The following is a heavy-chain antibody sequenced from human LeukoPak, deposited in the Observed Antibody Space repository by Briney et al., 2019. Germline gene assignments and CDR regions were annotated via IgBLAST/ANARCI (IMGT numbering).Heavy chain of an antibody. CDR2: ISGYNGKT. D-gene: IGHD5-18*01. CDR1: GYTYTNYG. J-gene: IGHJ4*02. Sequence: ASVKVSCKPSGYTYTNYGLSWVRQAPGHGFEWMGWISGYNGKTNSAQNFQGRVTMTTDTSTTTAYMELRSLRSDDTAVYYCARDTGYSYASGTLDFWGPGTLVTVSS. CDR3: ARDTGYSYASGTLDF. V-gene: IGHV1-18*01.